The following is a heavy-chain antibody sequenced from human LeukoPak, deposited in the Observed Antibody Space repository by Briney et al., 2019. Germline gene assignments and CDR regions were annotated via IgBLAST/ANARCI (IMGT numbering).Heavy chain of an antibody. CDR1: GFTLGSYS. J-gene: IGHJ1*01. Sequence: GGSLRLSCAASGFTLGSYSMHWVRQAPGKGLEFVSAISKNGRNTYYGNSMKGRFTISRDISKNTLYLQMGSLRPEDMAVYYCARVDSGSACASWGQGILVTVSS. CDR2: ISKNGRNT. CDR3: ARVDSGSACAS. D-gene: IGHD6-19*01. V-gene: IGHV3-64*01.